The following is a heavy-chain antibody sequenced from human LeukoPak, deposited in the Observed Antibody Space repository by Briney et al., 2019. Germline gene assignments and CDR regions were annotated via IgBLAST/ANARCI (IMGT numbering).Heavy chain of an antibody. V-gene: IGHV1-69*05. D-gene: IGHD3-9*01. Sequence: SVKVSCKASGGTFSSYAISWVRQAPGQGLEWMGGIIPIFGTANYAQKFQGRVTITTDESTSTAYMELSSLRSEDTAVYYCAREAPPGRYFDWLRSPPTPLNWFDPWGQGTLVTVSS. J-gene: IGHJ5*02. CDR1: GGTFSSYA. CDR3: AREAPPGRYFDWLRSPPTPLNWFDP. CDR2: IIPIFGTA.